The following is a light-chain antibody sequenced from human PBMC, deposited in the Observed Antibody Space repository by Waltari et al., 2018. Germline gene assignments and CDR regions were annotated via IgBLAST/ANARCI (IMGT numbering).Light chain of an antibody. Sequence: QSALTQPPSASGSPGQSVTISCTGPSSDVGGYTYVPGYHPHPGKAPNLMIYEVSKRPSGVPDRFSGSKSGNTASLTVSGLQAEDEADYYCSSYAGSNNRVFGGGTKLTVL. CDR2: EVS. CDR1: SSDVGGYTY. CDR3: SSYAGSNNRV. J-gene: IGLJ3*02. V-gene: IGLV2-8*01.